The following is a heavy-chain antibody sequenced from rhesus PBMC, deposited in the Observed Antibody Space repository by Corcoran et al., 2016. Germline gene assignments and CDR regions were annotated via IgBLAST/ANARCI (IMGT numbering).Heavy chain of an antibody. Sequence: QVQLQQSGPGLVKPSETLSLTCAVPGGSISGYSYWTCTRHPAGKGREWIGSIYGSGGSNYLNPSRRSRVTLSVDTYKTQFYLKLGSVAAADTAVYYCASGETTGVFDYWGQGVLVTVSS. J-gene: IGHJ4*01. CDR2: IYGSGGSN. CDR3: ASGETTGVFDY. V-gene: IGHV4S14*01. D-gene: IGHD4-29*01. CDR1: GGSISGYSY.